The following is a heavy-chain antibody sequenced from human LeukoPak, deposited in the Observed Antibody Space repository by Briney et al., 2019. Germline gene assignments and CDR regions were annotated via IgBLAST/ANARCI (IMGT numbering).Heavy chain of an antibody. CDR3: TRIYGSGSYLCDY. J-gene: IGHJ4*02. CDR2: IRSKAYGGTT. D-gene: IGHD3-10*01. V-gene: IGHV3-49*04. Sequence: GRSLRLSCTASGFIFGDYGLSWVRQAPGKGLEWVGFIRSKAYGGTTEYAASVKGRFTISRDDSKSIAYLQMNSLKTEDTAVYYCTRIYGSGSYLCDYWGQGTLVIDSS. CDR1: GFIFGDYG.